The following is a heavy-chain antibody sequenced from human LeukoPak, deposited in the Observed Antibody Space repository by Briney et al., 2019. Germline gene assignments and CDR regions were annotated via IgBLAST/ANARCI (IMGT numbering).Heavy chain of an antibody. V-gene: IGHV1-2*02. J-gene: IGHJ4*02. CDR2: INPNSGGT. CDR1: GYTFIAYY. Sequence: GASVKVSCKTSGYTFIAYYMHWVRQAPGQGLEWMGWINPNSGGTNYAQKFQGRVTMTRDTSISTAYMELSRLRSDDTAVYYCASLDGYNYGGYYFDYWGQGTLVTVSS. D-gene: IGHD5-24*01. CDR3: ASLDGYNYGGYYFDY.